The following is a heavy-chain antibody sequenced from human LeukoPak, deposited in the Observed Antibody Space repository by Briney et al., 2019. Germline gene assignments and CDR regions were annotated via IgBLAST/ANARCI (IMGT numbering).Heavy chain of an antibody. J-gene: IGHJ6*03. CDR2: ISGVNT. CDR3: ARESLEDIYYYYIDV. Sequence: GGSLRLSCAASGFTFSSFAMSWVRQAPGKGLEWVSSISGVNTYYADSVKGRFTISRDNSKNTLYLRMNSLRAEDTAVYFCARESLEDIYYYYIDVWGKGTTVTVSS. D-gene: IGHD2-15*01. V-gene: IGHV3-23*01. CDR1: GFTFSSFA.